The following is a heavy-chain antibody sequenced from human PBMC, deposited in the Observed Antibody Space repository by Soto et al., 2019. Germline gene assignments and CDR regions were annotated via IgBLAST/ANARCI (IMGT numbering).Heavy chain of an antibody. J-gene: IGHJ4*02. CDR1: VFTFSGYT. Sequence: GSLRLSCAASVFTFSGYTMNWVRQAPGKGLEWVSSITSGSSYIYYADSVKGRFTISRDNAKNSLYLQINSLRAEDTAMYYCARSSFDYWGQGTLVTVSS. CDR3: ARSSFDY. V-gene: IGHV3-21*01. CDR2: ITSGSSYI.